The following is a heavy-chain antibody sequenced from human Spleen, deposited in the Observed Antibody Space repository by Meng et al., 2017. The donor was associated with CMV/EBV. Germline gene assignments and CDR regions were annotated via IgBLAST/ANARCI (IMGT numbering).Heavy chain of an antibody. V-gene: IGHV2-5*01. D-gene: IGHD3-3*01. CDR2: INWNDEK. CDR3: ARAVTIFGVVKFDY. Sequence: FSGFQLNTGGVGVGWFRQPPGKALEWLALINWNDEKRYRPSLQTRLTISKDTSKNQVVLTMANVDPADTATYYCARAVTIFGVVKFDYWGQGSLVTVSS. J-gene: IGHJ4*02. CDR1: GFQLNTGGVG.